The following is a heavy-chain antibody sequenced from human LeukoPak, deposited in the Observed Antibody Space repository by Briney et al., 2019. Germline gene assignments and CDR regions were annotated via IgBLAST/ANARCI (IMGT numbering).Heavy chain of an antibody. CDR3: ARLEYSSFNWFDP. V-gene: IGHV3-74*01. CDR2: INNDGITT. D-gene: IGHD6-6*01. J-gene: IGHJ5*02. Sequence: PGGSLRLSCAASGFTFSTYWMHWVRQAPGKGLVWVSRINNDGITTSYADSVKGRFTISRDNAKNTLYLQMNSLRAEDTAVYYCARLEYSSFNWFDPWCQGTLVTVSS. CDR1: GFTFSTYW.